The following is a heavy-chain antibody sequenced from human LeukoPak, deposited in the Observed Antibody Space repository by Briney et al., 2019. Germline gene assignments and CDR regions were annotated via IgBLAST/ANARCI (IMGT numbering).Heavy chain of an antibody. CDR1: GFTFSTYA. D-gene: IGHD6-19*01. J-gene: IGHJ4*02. Sequence: GGSLRLSCAASGFTFSTYAMSWVRQAPGKGLEWVSTIGGSGTTTYYADSVKGRFTISRDNSKNTLYLQMNSLRAEDTAVYYCAKDSLYSSGWYGDYFDYWGQGTLVTVSS. CDR2: IGGSGTTT. V-gene: IGHV3-23*01. CDR3: AKDSLYSSGWYGDYFDY.